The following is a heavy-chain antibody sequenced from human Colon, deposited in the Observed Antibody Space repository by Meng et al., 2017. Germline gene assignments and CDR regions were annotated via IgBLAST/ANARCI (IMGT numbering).Heavy chain of an antibody. D-gene: IGHD2-15*01. Sequence: QVQLVQSGAELKKPGSSVNVSCKASGGTFSTYHFVWVRQAPGQGLEWMGRIIPAVGSAKYAQRFQGRVTITADIATNTAYMELRSLRSDDTAVYYCARGGSALTIMGSLDPWGQGTLVTVSS. J-gene: IGHJ5*02. CDR1: GGTFSTYH. CDR3: ARGGSALTIMGSLDP. CDR2: IIPAVGSA. V-gene: IGHV1-69*08.